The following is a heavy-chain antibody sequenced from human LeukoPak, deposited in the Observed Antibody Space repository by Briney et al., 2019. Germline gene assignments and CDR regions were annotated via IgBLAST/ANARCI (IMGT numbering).Heavy chain of an antibody. CDR2: IYYSGST. J-gene: IGHJ6*02. CDR1: GGSISNYY. V-gene: IGHV4-59*01. Sequence: SETLSLTCTVSGGSISNYYWSWIRQPPGQGLEWIGYIYYSGSTKYNPSLKSRVTISVDTSKNQFSLKLSSVTAADTAVYYCARDSLFHYGPDVWGQGTTVTVSS. CDR3: ARDSLFHYGPDV.